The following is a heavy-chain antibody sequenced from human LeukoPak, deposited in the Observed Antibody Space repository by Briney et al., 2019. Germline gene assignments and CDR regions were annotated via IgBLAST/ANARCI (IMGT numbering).Heavy chain of an antibody. CDR2: ISYDGSNK. D-gene: IGHD3-22*01. V-gene: IGHV3-30*18. Sequence: GRSLRLSCAASGFTFSSYGIHWVRQAPGKGLEWVAVISYDGSNKYYADSVKGRFTISRDNSKNTLYLQMNSLRAEDTAVYYCAKFPYYYDSSGYLRPDAFDIWGQGTMVTVSS. J-gene: IGHJ3*02. CDR1: GFTFSSYG. CDR3: AKFPYYYDSSGYLRPDAFDI.